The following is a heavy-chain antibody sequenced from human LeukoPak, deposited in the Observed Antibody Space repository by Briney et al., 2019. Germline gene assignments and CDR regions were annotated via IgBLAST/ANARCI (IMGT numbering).Heavy chain of an antibody. CDR2: IYYSGST. Sequence: WETLSLTCTVSRGSISSSSYYWGWIRQPPGKGLEWIGSIYYSGSTYYNPSLKSRVTISVDTSKNQFSLKLSSVTAADTAVHYCARRERGLLSPLGYWGQGTLVTVSS. V-gene: IGHV4-39*01. CDR3: ARRERGLLSPLGY. J-gene: IGHJ4*02. D-gene: IGHD3-10*01. CDR1: RGSISSSSYY.